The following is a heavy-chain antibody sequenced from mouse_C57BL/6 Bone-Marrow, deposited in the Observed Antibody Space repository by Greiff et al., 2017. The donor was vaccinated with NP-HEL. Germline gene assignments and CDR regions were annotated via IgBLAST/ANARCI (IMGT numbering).Heavy chain of an antibody. Sequence: LVKPGASVKLSCKASGYTFTEYTIHWVKQRSGQGLEWIGWFYPGSGSIKYNEKFKDKATLTADKSSSTVYMELSRLTSEDSAVYFCARHESVYYGSSYYFDYWGQGTTLTVSS. CDR1: GYTFTEYT. D-gene: IGHD1-1*01. V-gene: IGHV1-62-2*01. CDR3: ARHESVYYGSSYYFDY. J-gene: IGHJ2*01. CDR2: FYPGSGSI.